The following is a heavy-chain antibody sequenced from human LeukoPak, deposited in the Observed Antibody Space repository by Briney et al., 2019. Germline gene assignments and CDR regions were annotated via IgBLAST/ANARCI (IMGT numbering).Heavy chain of an antibody. CDR3: ARDGTMRSGPAFDI. Sequence: SQTLSLTCAISGDSLSSNSAAWNWIRQSPSRGLEWLGTTYYRSKWYNDYAVSVKSRINTNPDTSKNQFSLQLNSVTPEDTAVYYCARDGTMRSGPAFDIWGQGTMVTVSS. V-gene: IGHV6-1*01. J-gene: IGHJ3*02. D-gene: IGHD3-3*01. CDR1: GDSLSSNSAA. CDR2: TYYRSKWYN.